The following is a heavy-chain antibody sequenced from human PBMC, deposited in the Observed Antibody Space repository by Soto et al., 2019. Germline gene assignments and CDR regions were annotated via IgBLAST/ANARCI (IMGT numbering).Heavy chain of an antibody. D-gene: IGHD2-2*01. CDR1: GGSISSDY. CDR3: ARTKRTSGLYHSVPKRRWLHP. Sequence: SETLSLTCTVSGGSISSDYWSWIRQPPGKGLEWIGYFFYSGSTNYNPSLKSRVTLSVDTSKKQVSLKLRSVTAADTALYYCARTKRTSGLYHSVPKRRWLHPWGQGILVTV. CDR2: FFYSGST. J-gene: IGHJ5*02. V-gene: IGHV4-59*01.